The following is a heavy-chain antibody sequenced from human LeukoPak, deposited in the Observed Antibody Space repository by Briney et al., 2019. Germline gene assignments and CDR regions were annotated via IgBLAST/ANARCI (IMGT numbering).Heavy chain of an antibody. V-gene: IGHV3-74*01. Sequence: GGSLRLSCAVSGFTLSSYWMHWVRQAPGQGLVWVSLMNTYVISTRYATFLKGRFTISRDNAKNTVYLHTNSLRADDTAVYYCARGTGNFYDSSGYYFLDSWGQGTLITVAS. J-gene: IGHJ5*01. CDR1: GFTLSSYW. CDR3: ARGTGNFYDSSGYYFLDS. D-gene: IGHD3-22*01. CDR2: MNTYVIST.